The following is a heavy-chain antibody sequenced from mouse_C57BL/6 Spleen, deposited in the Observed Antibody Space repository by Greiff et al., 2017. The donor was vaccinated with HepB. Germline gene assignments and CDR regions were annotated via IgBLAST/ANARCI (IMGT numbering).Heavy chain of an antibody. CDR2: ISSGSSTI. CDR1: GFTFSDYG. D-gene: IGHD2-1*01. J-gene: IGHJ2*01. CDR3: ARFWGNYGGTFDY. Sequence: EVQVVESGGGLVKPGGSLKLSCAASGFTFSDYGMHWVRQAPEKGLEWVAYISSGSSTIYYADTVKGRFTISRDNAKNTLFLKMTSLRSEDTAMYYCARFWGNYGGTFDYWGQGTTLTVSS. V-gene: IGHV5-17*01.